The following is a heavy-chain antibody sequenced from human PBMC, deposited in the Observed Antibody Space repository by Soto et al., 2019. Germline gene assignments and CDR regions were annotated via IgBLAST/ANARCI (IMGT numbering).Heavy chain of an antibody. V-gene: IGHV4-30-4*01. CDR3: ARGILTGYSIPNGMDV. D-gene: IGHD3-9*01. Sequence: SETLSLTCTVSGGSISSGDYYWSWIRQPPGKGLEWIGYIYYSGSTYYNPSLKSRVTISVDTSKNQFSLKLSSVTAADTAVYYCARGILTGYSIPNGMDVWGQGTTVTVFS. CDR1: GGSISSGDYY. CDR2: IYYSGST. J-gene: IGHJ6*02.